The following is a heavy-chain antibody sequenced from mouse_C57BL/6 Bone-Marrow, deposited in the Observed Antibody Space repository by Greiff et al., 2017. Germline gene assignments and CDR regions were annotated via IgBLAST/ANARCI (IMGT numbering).Heavy chain of an antibody. CDR3: AHYYGSSYAMDY. D-gene: IGHD1-1*01. CDR1: GYSITSGYY. CDR2: ISYDGSN. Sequence: EVKLVESGPGLVKPSQSLSLTCSVTGYSITSGYYWNWIRQFPGNKLEWMGYISYDGSNNYNPSLKNRISITRDTSKNQFFLKLNSVTTEDTATYYCAHYYGSSYAMDYWGQGTSVTVSS. V-gene: IGHV3-6*01. J-gene: IGHJ4*01.